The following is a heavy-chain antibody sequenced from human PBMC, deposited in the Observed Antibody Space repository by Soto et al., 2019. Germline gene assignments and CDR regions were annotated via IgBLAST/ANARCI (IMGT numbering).Heavy chain of an antibody. CDR3: AKDYYGSGSYYKSPADYYYYGMDV. V-gene: IGHV3-30*18. D-gene: IGHD3-10*01. Sequence: QVQLVESGGGVVQPGRSLRLSCAASGFTFSSYGMHWVRQAPGKGLEWVAVISYDGSNKYYADSVKGRFTISRDNSKNTLYRQMNSLRAEDTAVYYCAKDYYGSGSYYKSPADYYYYGMDVWGQGTTVTVSS. J-gene: IGHJ6*02. CDR2: ISYDGSNK. CDR1: GFTFSSYG.